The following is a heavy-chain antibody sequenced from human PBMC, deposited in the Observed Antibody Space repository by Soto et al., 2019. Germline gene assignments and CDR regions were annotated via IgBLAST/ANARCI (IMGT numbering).Heavy chain of an antibody. CDR3: ASIAAARQYYYYYGMDV. J-gene: IGHJ6*02. V-gene: IGHV4-31*03. Sequence: QVQLQESGPGLVKPSQTLSLTCTVSGGSIRSGGYYWSWIRQHPGKGLEWIGYIYYSGSTYYNPYLKSRVTISVDTSKNQFSLKLSSVTAADTAVYSCASIAAARQYYYYYGMDVWGQGTTVTVSS. CDR1: GGSIRSGGYY. CDR2: IYYSGST. D-gene: IGHD6-13*01.